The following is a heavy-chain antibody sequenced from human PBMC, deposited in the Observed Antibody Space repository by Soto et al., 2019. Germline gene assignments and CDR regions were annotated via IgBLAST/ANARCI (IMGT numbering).Heavy chain of an antibody. CDR2: VYHTGAT. D-gene: IGHD1-26*01. J-gene: IGHJ5*02. CDR3: AREVHSSWEWLDP. Sequence: QVQLQESGPGLVEPSQTLSLVCSVSGDPLSYGGYYWSWVRQSPGKALEGIGVVYHTGATYYHPSLHSRVTTAIDMSKTEFSLKLTSVTAADTATYYCAREVHSSWEWLDPWGKGILVTVSS. V-gene: IGHV4-31*03. CDR1: GDPLSYGGYY.